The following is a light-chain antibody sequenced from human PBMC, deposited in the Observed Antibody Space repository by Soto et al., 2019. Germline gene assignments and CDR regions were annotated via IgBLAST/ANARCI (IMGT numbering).Light chain of an antibody. CDR3: QQYDNIPSLT. J-gene: IGKJ4*01. CDR1: QDISNY. V-gene: IGKV1-33*01. Sequence: DIQMTQSPSSLSASVGDRVTITCQASQDISNYLNWYQQKPGKAPKLLIYDASNLETGVPSRFSGSGSGTDFTFPISSLQPEDIATYYCQQYDNIPSLTFGGGTKVEIK. CDR2: DAS.